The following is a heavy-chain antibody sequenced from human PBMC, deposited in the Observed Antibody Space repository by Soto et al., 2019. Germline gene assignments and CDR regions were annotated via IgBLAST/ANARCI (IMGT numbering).Heavy chain of an antibody. CDR3: AARSSGWSYYFDY. CDR1: GFTFTSSA. D-gene: IGHD6-19*01. J-gene: IGHJ4*02. V-gene: IGHV1-58*02. Sequence: SVKVSCKASGFTFTSSAMQWVRQARGQRLEWIGWIVVGSGNTNYAQKFQERVTITRDMSTSTAYMELSSLRSEDTAVYYCAARSSGWSYYFDYWGQGTLVTVSS. CDR2: IVVGSGNT.